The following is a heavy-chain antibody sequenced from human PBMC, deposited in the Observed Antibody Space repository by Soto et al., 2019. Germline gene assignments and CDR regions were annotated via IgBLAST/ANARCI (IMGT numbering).Heavy chain of an antibody. CDR1: GDSVSSGDCY. J-gene: IGHJ5*02. CDR2: VYFSGIT. Sequence: PSETLSLTCIVSGDSVSSGDCYWIWIRQPPGKGLDWIGHVYFSGITNYIPSLKSRLTMSVDTAKNQFSLKLNSVTAADTAVYYCARLAVDTYMIYWYDPCGRRPQVIVSS. CDR3: ARLAVDTYMIYWYDP. V-gene: IGHV4-61*08. D-gene: IGHD3-16*01.